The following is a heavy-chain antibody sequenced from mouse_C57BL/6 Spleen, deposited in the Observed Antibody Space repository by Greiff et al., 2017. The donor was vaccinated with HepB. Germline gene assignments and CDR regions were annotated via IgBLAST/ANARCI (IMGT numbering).Heavy chain of an antibody. D-gene: IGHD1-1*01. Sequence: VQLKESEGGLVQPGSSMKLSCTASGFTFSDYYMAWVRQVPEKGLEWVANINYDGSSTYYLDSLKSRFIISRDNAKNILYLQMSSLKSEDTATYYCARGPPTYYYGSSGYAMDYWGQGTSVTVSS. CDR2: INYDGSST. CDR3: ARGPPTYYYGSSGYAMDY. J-gene: IGHJ4*01. CDR1: GFTFSDYY. V-gene: IGHV5-16*01.